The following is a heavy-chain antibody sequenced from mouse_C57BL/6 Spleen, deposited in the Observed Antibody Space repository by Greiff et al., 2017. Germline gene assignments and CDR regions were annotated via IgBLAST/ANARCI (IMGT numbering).Heavy chain of an antibody. Sequence: QVHVKQSGAELVKPGASVKMSCKASGYTFTSYWITWVKQRPGQGLEWIGDIYPGSGSTNYNEKFKSKATLTVDTSSSTAYMQLSSLTSEDSAVYYCARKEDDYDDPWGQGTTLTVSS. CDR1: GYTFTSYW. J-gene: IGHJ2*01. CDR3: ARKEDDYDDP. V-gene: IGHV1-55*01. CDR2: IYPGSGST. D-gene: IGHD2-4*01.